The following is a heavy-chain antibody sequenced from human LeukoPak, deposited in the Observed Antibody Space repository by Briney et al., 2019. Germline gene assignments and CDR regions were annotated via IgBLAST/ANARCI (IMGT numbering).Heavy chain of an antibody. D-gene: IGHD5-12*01. Sequence: ASVKVSCKASGYTFVGYYLHWVRQAPGQGLEWMAWIDPYTGNTHYAQKFQGRITVTRDTSVSTTYMELSWLTSDDTARYYCAREYSASEHWGQGTLVAVSS. J-gene: IGHJ4*02. CDR3: AREYSASEH. CDR2: IDPYTGNT. V-gene: IGHV1-2*02. CDR1: GYTFVGYY.